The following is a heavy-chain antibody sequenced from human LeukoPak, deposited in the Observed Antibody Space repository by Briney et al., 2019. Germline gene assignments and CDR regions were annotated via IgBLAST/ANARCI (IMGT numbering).Heavy chain of an antibody. CDR3: ARDGYGGKSEPLDY. CDR2: ISYSGST. V-gene: IGHV4-59*12. J-gene: IGHJ4*02. Sequence: KPSETLSLTCTVSGGSIISYYWSWIRRPPGKGLEWIGYISYSGSTNYNPSLRSRVTISVDTSKNQFSLKLSSVTAADTAVYYCARDGYGGKSEPLDYWGQGTLVTVSS. D-gene: IGHD4-23*01. CDR1: GGSIISYY.